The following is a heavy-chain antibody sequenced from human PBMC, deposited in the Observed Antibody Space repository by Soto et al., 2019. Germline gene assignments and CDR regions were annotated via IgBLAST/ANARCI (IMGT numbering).Heavy chain of an antibody. CDR1: GFAFSNYA. D-gene: IGHD3-3*01. CDR3: ATTVSFGVGGYYYYYMDV. CDR2: ISGSGDRT. Sequence: EVQVLESGGNLVQPGGSLRLSCAASGFAFSNYAMTWVRQAPGEGLEWVSAISGSGDRTYYADSVKGRFTISRDNSKNTLFLQMNSLRADDTAVYYCATTVSFGVGGYYYYYMDVWGKGTTVTVSS. J-gene: IGHJ6*03. V-gene: IGHV3-23*01.